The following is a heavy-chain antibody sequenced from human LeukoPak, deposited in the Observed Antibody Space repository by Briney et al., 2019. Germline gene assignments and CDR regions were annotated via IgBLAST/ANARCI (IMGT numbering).Heavy chain of an antibody. CDR2: SSIYTGNT. CDR1: GYTFNSYV. V-gene: IGHV1-18*04. CDR3: ARVRGTALTAYPGYFHY. D-gene: IGHD2-21*02. Sequence: ASVKVCCKASGYTFNSYVISWVRQAPGQGLEWMGWSSIYTGNTKYGEKFQGRATMTRDTSTSTAYLEVRSLNSDDTAVYYCARVRGTALTAYPGYFHYWGQGTLVTVSS. J-gene: IGHJ4*02.